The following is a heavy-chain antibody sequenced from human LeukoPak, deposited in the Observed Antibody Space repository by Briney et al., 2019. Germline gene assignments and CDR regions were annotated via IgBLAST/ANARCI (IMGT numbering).Heavy chain of an antibody. D-gene: IGHD3-10*01. CDR3: ATPSGSYPQMEYYFDY. Sequence: ASVKVSCKVSGYTLTELSMHWVRQAPGKGLEWMGGFDPEDGETIYAQKFQGRVTMTEDTSTDTAYMELSSLRSEATAVYYCATPSGSYPQMEYYFDYWGQGTLVTVSS. CDR1: GYTLTELS. V-gene: IGHV1-24*01. CDR2: FDPEDGET. J-gene: IGHJ4*02.